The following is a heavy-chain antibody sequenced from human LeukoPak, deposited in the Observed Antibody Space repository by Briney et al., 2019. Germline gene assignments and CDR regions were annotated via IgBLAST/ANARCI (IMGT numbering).Heavy chain of an antibody. V-gene: IGHV1-46*01. CDR1: GYTFTSYY. CDR3: ARARAAAGAQYFQH. J-gene: IGHJ1*01. Sequence: ASVKVSCKASGYTFTSYYLHWVRQAPGQRPEWMGIIYTNDGSARYAQKFQGRVTMTRDASTGTVYMELSSLSSDDTAVYYCARARAAAGAQYFQHWGQGTLVSVSS. CDR2: IYTNDGSA. D-gene: IGHD6-13*01.